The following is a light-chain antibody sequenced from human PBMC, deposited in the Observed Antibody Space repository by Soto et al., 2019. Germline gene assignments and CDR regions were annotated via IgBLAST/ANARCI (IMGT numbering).Light chain of an antibody. V-gene: IGLV2-14*02. CDR3: SSYTISSTRV. J-gene: IGLJ1*01. CDR1: SSDVGSYNL. CDR2: EGS. Sequence: QSALTQPASVSGSPGQSITISCTGTSSDVGSYNLVSWYQQHPGKAPKLMIYEGSKRPSGVSNRFSGSKSGNTASLTISGLQAEDEADYYCSSYTISSTRVFGTGTKLTVL.